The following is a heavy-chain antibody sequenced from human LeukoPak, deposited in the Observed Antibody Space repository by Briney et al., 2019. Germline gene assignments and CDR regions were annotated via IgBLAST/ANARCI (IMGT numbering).Heavy chain of an antibody. Sequence: ASVKVSCKASGYTFTSYYMHWVRQAPGQGLEWMGIINPSGGSTSYAQKFQGRVTMTRDTSTSTVYMELSSLRSEDTAVYYCARERYSSGWRPGPYYFGYWGQGTLVTVSS. CDR1: GYTFTSYY. D-gene: IGHD6-19*01. J-gene: IGHJ4*02. CDR2: INPSGGST. V-gene: IGHV1-46*01. CDR3: ARERYSSGWRPGPYYFGY.